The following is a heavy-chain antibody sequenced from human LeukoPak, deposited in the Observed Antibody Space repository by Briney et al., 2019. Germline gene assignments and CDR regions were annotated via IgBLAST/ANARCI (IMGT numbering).Heavy chain of an antibody. CDR1: GVVFSNTA. CDR2: ISVGGERT. CDR3: GKDGGQYSSGPEFDP. V-gene: IGHV3-23*01. J-gene: IGHJ5*02. D-gene: IGHD6-19*01. Sequence: GGSLRLSCAASGVVFSNTAMNWARQSPGRGLEWVSAISVGGERTFYADSVKGRFSISRDNSKNMLYLQMNSLRADDTAIYYCGKDGGQYSSGPEFDPRGQGALVTVSS.